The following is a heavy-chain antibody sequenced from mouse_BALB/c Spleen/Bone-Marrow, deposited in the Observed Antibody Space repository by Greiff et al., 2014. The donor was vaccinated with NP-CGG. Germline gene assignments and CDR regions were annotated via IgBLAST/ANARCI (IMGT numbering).Heavy chain of an antibody. CDR3: ARNGYYGWITY. CDR2: INPDSRTI. D-gene: IGHD2-3*01. V-gene: IGHV4-1*02. J-gene: IGHJ3*01. CDR1: GFDFSGYW. Sequence: LQQSGCGLLQPVGSLTDKRGASGFDFSGYWMTWVRQAPGKGLEWIGEINPDSRTINYKPSLKEKFIMSRDNAKNTLYLQMSKVRSEDTALYYCARNGYYGWITYWGQGTLVTVSA.